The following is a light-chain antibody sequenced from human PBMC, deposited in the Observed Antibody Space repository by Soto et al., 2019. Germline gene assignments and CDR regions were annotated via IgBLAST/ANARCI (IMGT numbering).Light chain of an antibody. CDR1: ENINSY. CDR3: QQNYSYSEA. CDR2: ATS. Sequence: DIQMTQSPSTLSASIGDRVTITCRASENINSYLAWYQQKPGKAPKLLIYATSSLECGVPSRFSGSGSGTEFTLTISSLQPDDFATYYCQQNYSYSEAFGQGTKVEIK. J-gene: IGKJ1*01. V-gene: IGKV1-5*03.